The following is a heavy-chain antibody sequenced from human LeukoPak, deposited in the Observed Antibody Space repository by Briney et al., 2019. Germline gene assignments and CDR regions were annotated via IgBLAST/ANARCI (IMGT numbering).Heavy chain of an antibody. D-gene: IGHD5-24*01. CDR1: GGTFSSYS. CDR2: IIPILATT. V-gene: IGHV1-69*06. CDR3: ARDPSDDGYNLSVYMDV. J-gene: IGHJ6*03. Sequence: SVKVSCKASGGTFSSYSISWVRQAPGQGLEWMGGIIPILATTNYAQKFQGRLTITADKSTRTAYMELSSLRSEDTAMYYCARDPSDDGYNLSVYMDVWGKGTTVTVSS.